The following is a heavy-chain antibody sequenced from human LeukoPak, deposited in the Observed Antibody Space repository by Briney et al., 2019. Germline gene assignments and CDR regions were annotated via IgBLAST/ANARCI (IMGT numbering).Heavy chain of an antibody. D-gene: IGHD3-22*01. CDR1: GYTFTSYG. J-gene: IGHJ4*02. CDR3: ARAQAYYYDSSGSVRFDY. V-gene: IGHV1-18*01. CDR2: ISAYNGNT. Sequence: GASVKVSCKASGYTFTSYGISWVRQAPGQGLEWMGWISAYNGNTNYAQKLQGRVTMTTDTSTSTAYMELRSLRSDDTAVYYCARAQAYYYDSSGSVRFDYWGQGTLVTVSS.